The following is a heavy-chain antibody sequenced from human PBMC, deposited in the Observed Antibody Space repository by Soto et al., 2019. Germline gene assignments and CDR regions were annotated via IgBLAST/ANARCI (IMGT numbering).Heavy chain of an antibody. CDR2: VYYSGTT. CDR1: GGSISSTSYY. Sequence: QLQLQESGPGLVKPSETLSLTCTVSGGSISSTSYYWGWIRQPPGKGLEWIANVYYSGTTFYNPSLKSRVTISVDTSKNHFSLKLSSVTATDTAVYYCARLHKLRGTGYYYFGMDVWGQGTTVTVSS. J-gene: IGHJ6*02. CDR3: ARLHKLRGTGYYYFGMDV. V-gene: IGHV4-39*02. D-gene: IGHD3-10*01.